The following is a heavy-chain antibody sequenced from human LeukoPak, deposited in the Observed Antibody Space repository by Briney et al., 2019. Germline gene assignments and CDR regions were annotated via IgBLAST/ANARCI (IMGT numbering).Heavy chain of an antibody. Sequence: GGSLRLSCAASGLTFSSYWMSWVRQAPGKGLEWVANIKQDGSEKYYVDSVKGRFTISRDNAKNSLYLQMNSLRAEDTAVYYCARDEGPGAFDIWGQGTMVTVSS. V-gene: IGHV3-7*01. CDR1: GLTFSSYW. CDR3: ARDEGPGAFDI. CDR2: IKQDGSEK. J-gene: IGHJ3*02. D-gene: IGHD1-14*01.